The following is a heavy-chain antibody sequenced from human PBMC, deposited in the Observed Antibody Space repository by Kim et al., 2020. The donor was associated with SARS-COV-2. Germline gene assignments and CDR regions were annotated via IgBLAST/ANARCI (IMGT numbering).Heavy chain of an antibody. Sequence: SETLSLTCAVYGGSFSGYYWSWIRQPPGKGLEWIGHVNHSGSTNYNPSLKSRVTISADTSKNQFSLKLSSVTAADTAVYYCAGSWHPCTQCSYYSDTYV. J-gene: IGHJ6*03. CDR2: VNHSGST. D-gene: IGHD6-13*01. CDR1: GGSFSGYY. V-gene: IGHV4-34*01. CDR3: AGSWHPCTQCSYYSDTYV.